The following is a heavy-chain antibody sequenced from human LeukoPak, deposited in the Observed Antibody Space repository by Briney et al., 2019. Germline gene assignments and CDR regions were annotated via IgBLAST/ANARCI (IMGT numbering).Heavy chain of an antibody. D-gene: IGHD6-19*01. V-gene: IGHV3-23*01. CDR3: AKDVGYSSGYYPLDY. CDR2: ISASGGST. CDR1: GFTFSSSA. Sequence: GGSLRLSCAASGFTFSSSAMSWVRQVPGKGLEWVSGISASGGSTSYADSVRGRFTISRDNSKNTLYLQMNSLRAEDTAAYYCAKDVGYSSGYYPLDYWGQGTLVTVSS. J-gene: IGHJ4*02.